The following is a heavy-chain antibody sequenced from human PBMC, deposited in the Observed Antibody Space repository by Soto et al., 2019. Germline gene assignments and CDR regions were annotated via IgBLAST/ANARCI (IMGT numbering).Heavy chain of an antibody. V-gene: IGHV3-30*18. CDR3: AKTKADDFWSGYHEIYYYYYGMDV. J-gene: IGHJ6*02. Sequence: PGGSLRLSCAASGFTLSSYGMDGVRQAPGKGLEWVAVISYDGSNKYYADSVKGRFTISRDNSKNTLYLQMNSLRAEDTAVYYCAKTKADDFWSGYHEIYYYYYGMDVWGQGTTVTVSS. D-gene: IGHD3-3*01. CDR1: GFTLSSYG. CDR2: ISYDGSNK.